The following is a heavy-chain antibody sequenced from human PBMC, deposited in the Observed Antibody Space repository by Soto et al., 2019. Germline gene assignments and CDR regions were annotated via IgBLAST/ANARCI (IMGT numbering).Heavy chain of an antibody. CDR1: GYVFSEYW. Sequence: GESLKISCKGSGYVFSEYWIAWVRQMPGKSLEWMGLIYPRGSETRYSPSFQGQVTISVDESTATAHLQWSRLRVSDTATYYCARLRTYNFGDGMVYWGRGTQVTVSS. V-gene: IGHV5-51*01. CDR2: IYPRGSET. CDR3: ARLRTYNFGDGMVY. D-gene: IGHD5-18*01. J-gene: IGHJ4*02.